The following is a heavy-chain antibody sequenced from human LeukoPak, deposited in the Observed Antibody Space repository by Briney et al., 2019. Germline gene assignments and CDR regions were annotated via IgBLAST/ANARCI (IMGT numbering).Heavy chain of an antibody. D-gene: IGHD6-19*01. CDR1: GGSFSTYY. CDR2: INHSGST. CDR3: ARPGGRSGLAEYFQH. J-gene: IGHJ1*01. V-gene: IGHV4-34*01. Sequence: KTSETLSLTCAVYGGSFSTYYWSWIRQPPGKGLEWVGEINHSGSTNYNPSLKSRVTISVDTSKNQFSLKLASVTAADTAVYYCARPGGRSGLAEYFQHWDQGTLVTVSS.